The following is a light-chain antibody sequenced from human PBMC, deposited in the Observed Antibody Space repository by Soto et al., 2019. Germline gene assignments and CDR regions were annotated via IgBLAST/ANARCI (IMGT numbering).Light chain of an antibody. CDR3: QQYYSTPIT. CDR1: QSVLYRSNNKNY. V-gene: IGKV4-1*01. CDR2: WAS. Sequence: DIVMTQSPDSLAVSLGERTTINCKSSQSVLYRSNNKNYLAWYHQKPGQPPKLLIYWASTRETGVPDRFSGSGSGTDFTLTISSLQAEDVAVYYCQQYYSTPITFGQGTRLEI. J-gene: IGKJ5*01.